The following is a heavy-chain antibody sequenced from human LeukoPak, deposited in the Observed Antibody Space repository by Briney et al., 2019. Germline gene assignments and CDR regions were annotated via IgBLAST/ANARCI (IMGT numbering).Heavy chain of an antibody. Sequence: GGSLRLSCAASGFTFSTYNMNWVRQAPGKGLEWVSYISSSSSTIYYADSVKGRFTISRDNAKNSLYLQMNSLRDEDTAVYYCARGEEWELSPIDYWGQGTLVTVSS. CDR1: GFTFSTYN. CDR3: ARGEEWELSPIDY. D-gene: IGHD1-26*01. V-gene: IGHV3-48*02. J-gene: IGHJ4*02. CDR2: ISSSSSTI.